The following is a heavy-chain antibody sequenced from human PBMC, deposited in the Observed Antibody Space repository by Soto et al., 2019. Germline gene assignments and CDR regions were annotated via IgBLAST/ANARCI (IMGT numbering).Heavy chain of an antibody. J-gene: IGHJ4*02. Sequence: QVQLVQSGAEVKQPGASVKVSCKASGYTFTDHYIHWVRQAPGQGLEWMGWITHKSAVTNYAQQFEGRLTVARDTSINTVYMELSRLTSDDTAMFYCARDDTYCIGDFFPEQNFDSWGQGTLVTVSS. CDR3: ARDDTYCIGDFFPEQNFDS. CDR1: GYTFTDHY. CDR2: ITHKSAVT. D-gene: IGHD2-21*02. V-gene: IGHV1-2*02.